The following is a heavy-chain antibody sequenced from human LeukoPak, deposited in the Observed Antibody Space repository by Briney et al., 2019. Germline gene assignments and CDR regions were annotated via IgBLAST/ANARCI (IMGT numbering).Heavy chain of an antibody. CDR3: TAGPDCSSTSCLFEF. CDR1: GYMFTELP. CDR2: FDPADGEP. D-gene: IGHD2-2*01. Sequence: GASVKVSCKVSGYMFTELPIHWVRQTPAIGLEWIGGFDPADGEPVYAKNFKDRLTMTEDTSTETAYMELRGLGSEDTAVYYCTAGPDCSSTSCLFEFWGQGTLVTVSS. V-gene: IGHV1-24*01. J-gene: IGHJ4*02.